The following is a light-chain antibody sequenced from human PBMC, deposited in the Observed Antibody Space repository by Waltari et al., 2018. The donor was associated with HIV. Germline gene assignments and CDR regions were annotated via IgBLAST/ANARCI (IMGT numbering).Light chain of an antibody. Sequence: QSALTQPASVSGSLGQSITLSCIGSRRDIGPYHHVSWYQQYPEQAPLLRIRDVNTRHSGIPFRFSASKSGKTATLTISGLQAEDEADYYCSSYITTGTILFGGGTKVTVL. CDR3: SSYITTGTIL. J-gene: IGLJ3*02. CDR1: RRDIGPYHH. CDR2: DVN. V-gene: IGLV2-14*03.